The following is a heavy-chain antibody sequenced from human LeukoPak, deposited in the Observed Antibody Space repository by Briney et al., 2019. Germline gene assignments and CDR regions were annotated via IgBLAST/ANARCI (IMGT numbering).Heavy chain of an antibody. CDR1: GFSFDTYA. CDR2: IWHDGSHK. Sequence: GGSLRLSCAASGFSFDTYAMHWVRQAPGQGLEWVALIWHDGSHKFYSNSVRGQFTISRDNSKNTVYLQMNNLRPDDTAVYYCAREIFGSGSYPDLWGQGTLVTVSS. CDR3: AREIFGSGSYPDL. J-gene: IGHJ5*02. D-gene: IGHD3-10*01. V-gene: IGHV3-33*01.